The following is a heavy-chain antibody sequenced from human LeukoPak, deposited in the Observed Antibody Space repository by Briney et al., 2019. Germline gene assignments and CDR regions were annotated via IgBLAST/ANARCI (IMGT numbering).Heavy chain of an antibody. CDR2: ITRGVGST. CDR1: GFTFSIYD. CDR3: AKKGQADDDGKPD. J-gene: IGHJ4*02. D-gene: IGHD1-1*01. Sequence: GGSLRLSCAASGFTFSIYDLSWVRQAPGKGLECVSGITRGVGSTYYADSVKGRFTISRDNSENTLHLQMNILRVDDTAVYYCAKKGQADDDGKPDWGQGTLVTVSA. V-gene: IGHV3-23*01.